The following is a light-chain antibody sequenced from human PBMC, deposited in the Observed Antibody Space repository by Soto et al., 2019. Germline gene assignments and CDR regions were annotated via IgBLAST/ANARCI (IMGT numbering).Light chain of an antibody. J-gene: IGKJ5*01. CDR3: QQANSFPIT. CDR1: QGISSW. CDR2: AAS. Sequence: DILMTQSPATVSASLGDRVTISCRASQGISSWLAWYQQKPGQAPKLLIYAASSLESGVPSRFSGSGSGTDFTLTISSLQPEDFATYYCQQANSFPITFGQGTRLEIK. V-gene: IGKV1-12*01.